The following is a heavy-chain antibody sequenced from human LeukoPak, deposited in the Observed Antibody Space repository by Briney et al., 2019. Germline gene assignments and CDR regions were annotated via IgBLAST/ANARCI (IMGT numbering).Heavy chain of an antibody. J-gene: IGHJ1*01. V-gene: IGHV2-5*01. Sequence: SGPTLVHPTPPLTLTCTFSGFSPSTSAVGVGWVRQPPGKALEWLALIIWNDDKRYLPSLTRRLTITKDTSKTQVVLTMTNMDPVHTATYYSAHSWYSGSYGFQHWGQGTLVTVSS. CDR2: IIWNDDK. D-gene: IGHD1-26*01. CDR1: GFSPSTSAVG. CDR3: AHSWYSGSYGFQH.